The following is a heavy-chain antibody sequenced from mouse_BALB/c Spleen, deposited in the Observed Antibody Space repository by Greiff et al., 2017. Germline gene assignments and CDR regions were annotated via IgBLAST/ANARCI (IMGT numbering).Heavy chain of an antibody. CDR2: INPSNGGT. CDR1: GYTFTSYY. CDR3: TRSYGNYEAMDY. J-gene: IGHJ4*01. D-gene: IGHD2-1*01. Sequence: ESGAELVKPGASVKLSCKASGYTFTSYYMYWVKQRPGQGLEWIGEINPSNGGTNFNEKFKSKATLTVDKSSSTAYMQLSSLTSEDSAVYYCTRSYGNYEAMDYWGQGTSVTVSS. V-gene: IGHV1S81*02.